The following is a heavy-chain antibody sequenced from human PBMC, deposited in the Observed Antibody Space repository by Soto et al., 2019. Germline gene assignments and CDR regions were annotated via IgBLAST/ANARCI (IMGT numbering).Heavy chain of an antibody. CDR1: GYTFTSFG. D-gene: IGHD3-16*02. CDR3: ARDLVP. CDR2: ISGYNGET. Sequence: QVPLVQSGPEVKKPGSSVRVSCKASGYTFTSFGIGWVRQGPGRGLEWMGWISGYNGETVYAQKFQGRVTLTSETSTKTAYMELRSLTSDDTAVYYCARDLVPWGQGTLVTVSS. V-gene: IGHV1-18*01. J-gene: IGHJ5*02.